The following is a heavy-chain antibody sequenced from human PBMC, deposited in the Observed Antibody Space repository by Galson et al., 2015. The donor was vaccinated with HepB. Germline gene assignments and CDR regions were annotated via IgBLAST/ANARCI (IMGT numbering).Heavy chain of an antibody. Sequence: ETLSPTCSVSGGSIGRYHWSWLRQSQGKGLEWIGYIYQSGSTNYNPSLKSRVSMSVDTSKNQFSLRLASVTAADTAMYYCARSPAAIIVTYFDVWGRGIPVTVSS. CDR3: ARSPAAIIVTYFDV. CDR2: IYQSGST. J-gene: IGHJ2*01. V-gene: IGHV4-59*01. CDR1: GGSIGRYH. D-gene: IGHD1-26*01.